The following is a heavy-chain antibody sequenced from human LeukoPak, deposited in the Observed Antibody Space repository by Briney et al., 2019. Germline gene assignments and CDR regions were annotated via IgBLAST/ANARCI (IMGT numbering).Heavy chain of an antibody. D-gene: IGHD5-24*01. V-gene: IGHV4-34*01. Sequence: ETLSLTCAVYGGSFSGYYWSWIRQPPGKGLEWIGEINHSGSTNYNPSLKSRVTISVDTSKNQFSLKLSSVTAADTAVYYCARSREMATIYYYYYYGMDVWGQGTTVTVSS. J-gene: IGHJ6*02. CDR2: INHSGST. CDR1: GGSFSGYY. CDR3: ARSREMATIYYYYYYGMDV.